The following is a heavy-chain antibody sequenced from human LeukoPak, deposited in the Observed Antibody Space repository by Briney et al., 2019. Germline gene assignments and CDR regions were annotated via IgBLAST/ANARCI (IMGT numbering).Heavy chain of an antibody. V-gene: IGHV5-51*01. D-gene: IGHD2-2*02. J-gene: IGHJ4*02. Sequence: GESLKISCKGSGYSFTSYWIGWVRPMPGKGLEWMGIIYPGDSDTRYSPSFQGQVTISADKSISTAYLQWSSLKASDTAMYYCARLLYTPSNIYYFDYWGQGTLVTVSS. CDR1: GYSFTSYW. CDR2: IYPGDSDT. CDR3: ARLLYTPSNIYYFDY.